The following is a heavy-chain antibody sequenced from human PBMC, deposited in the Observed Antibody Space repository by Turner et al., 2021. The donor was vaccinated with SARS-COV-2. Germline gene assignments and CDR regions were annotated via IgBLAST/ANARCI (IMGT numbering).Heavy chain of an antibody. CDR2: ISSSSSYT. CDR3: ARDDYGDYNFDY. D-gene: IGHD4-17*01. Sequence: QVQLVESGGGLVKPGGSLRLSCAASGFTFSDYYMSWIRQAPGKGLEWVSYISSSSSYTNDADYVKGRFTISRDNAKNSLYLQMNSLRAEDTAVYYCARDDYGDYNFDYWGQGTLVTVSS. V-gene: IGHV3-11*06. CDR1: GFTFSDYY. J-gene: IGHJ4*02.